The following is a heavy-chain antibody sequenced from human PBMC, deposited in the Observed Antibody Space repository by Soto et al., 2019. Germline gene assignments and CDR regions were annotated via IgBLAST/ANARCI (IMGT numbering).Heavy chain of an antibody. Sequence: QVQLVQSGAEVKKPGSSVRVSCKASGTIFSSYTISWVRQAPGQGLEWMGRIIPILGETNYAQKFQGRVTRTGEKSTNHAYMEPKRLRLEDTALYYCARGLGGRMDDRGQGTTVTVSS. CDR1: GTIFSSYT. V-gene: IGHV1-69*08. D-gene: IGHD3-16*01. CDR2: IIPILGET. J-gene: IGHJ6*02. CDR3: ARGLGGRMDD.